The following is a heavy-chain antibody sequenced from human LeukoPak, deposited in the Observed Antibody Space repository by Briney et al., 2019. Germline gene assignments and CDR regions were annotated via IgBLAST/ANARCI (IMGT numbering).Heavy chain of an antibody. V-gene: IGHV1-18*01. CDR2: ISGFNGET. CDR1: GYTFTSHG. CDR3: ARALARSGYFSPDAFDI. D-gene: IGHD3-22*01. Sequence: ASVKVSCKTYGYTFTSHGISWVRQAPGQGLEWMGWISGFNGETHYAQNLQGRVTMTTDTSTSTAYMELRSLRSEDTAVYYCARALARSGYFSPDAFDIWGQGTMVTVSS. J-gene: IGHJ3*02.